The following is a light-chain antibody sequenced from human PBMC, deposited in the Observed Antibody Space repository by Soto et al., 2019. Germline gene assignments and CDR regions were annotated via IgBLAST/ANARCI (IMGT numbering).Light chain of an antibody. CDR2: GAS. J-gene: IGKJ1*01. CDR3: QQYGSSPRT. Sequence: EIVLTQSPGTLSLSPVERATLTCRASQSVSSSYLAWYQQKPGQAPGLIIYGASSRATGIPDRFSGSGAGTDFTLTISRLEPEDFAVYYCQQYGSSPRTFGQGTKVDIK. CDR1: QSVSSSY. V-gene: IGKV3-20*01.